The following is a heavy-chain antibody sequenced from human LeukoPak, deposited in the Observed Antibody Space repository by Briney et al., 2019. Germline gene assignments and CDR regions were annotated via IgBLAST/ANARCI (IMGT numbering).Heavy chain of an antibody. CDR1: GGTFSSYA. CDR3: ARASVVVPAGYATAFDI. V-gene: IGHV1-69*05. J-gene: IGHJ3*02. CDR2: IIPIFGTA. D-gene: IGHD2-2*01. Sequence: SVKVSCKASGGTFSSYAISWVRQAPGQGLEWMGRIIPIFGTANYAQKFQGRVTITTDESTSTAYMELSSLRSEDTAVYYCARASVVVPAGYATAFDIWGQGTMVTVSS.